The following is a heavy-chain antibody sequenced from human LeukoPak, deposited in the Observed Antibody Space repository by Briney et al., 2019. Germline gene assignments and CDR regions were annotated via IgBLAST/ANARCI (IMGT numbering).Heavy chain of an antibody. CDR3: ARLEYYYDSSGYYSIDY. CDR2: INPSGGGT. CDR1: GYTFTSYH. V-gene: IGHV1-46*01. J-gene: IGHJ4*02. D-gene: IGHD3-22*01. Sequence: VASVKVSCKASGYTFTSYHMHWVRQAPGHGLEWMGLINPSGGGTSYAQKFQGRVTMTSDTSTSTVYMELRSLRSDDTAVYYCARLEYYYDSSGYYSIDYWGQGTLVTVSS.